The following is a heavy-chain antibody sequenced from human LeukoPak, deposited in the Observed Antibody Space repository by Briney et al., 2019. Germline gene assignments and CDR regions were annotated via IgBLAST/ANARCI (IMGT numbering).Heavy chain of an antibody. CDR1: GGSISSYY. CDR2: INHSGST. Sequence: SETLSLTCTVSGGSISSYYWSWIRQPPGKGLEWIGEINHSGSTNYNPSLKSRVTISVDTSKNQFSLKLSSVTAADTAVYYCARDGSRDYYDSSGYYSTLSYYYYMDVWGKGTTVTISS. CDR3: ARDGSRDYYDSSGYYSTLSYYYYMDV. D-gene: IGHD3-22*01. J-gene: IGHJ6*03. V-gene: IGHV4-34*01.